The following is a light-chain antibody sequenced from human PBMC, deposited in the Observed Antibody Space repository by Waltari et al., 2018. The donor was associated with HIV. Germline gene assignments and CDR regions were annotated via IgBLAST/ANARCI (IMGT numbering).Light chain of an antibody. V-gene: IGLV3-21*02. CDR1: NIGSKS. CDR3: QVWDSSSTHAGVV. CDR2: DAS. Sequence: SYVLTQPPSVSVAPGQTARITCGGSNIGSKSVHWYQQRPGQAPVVVVYDASDRPSGIPQRFSGVNSGTTATLTISRVEAGDEADYYCQVWDSSSTHAGVVFGGGTKLTVL. J-gene: IGLJ2*01.